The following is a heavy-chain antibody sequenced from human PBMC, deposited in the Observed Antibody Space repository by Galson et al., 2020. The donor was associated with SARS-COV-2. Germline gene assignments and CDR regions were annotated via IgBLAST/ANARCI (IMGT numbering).Heavy chain of an antibody. Sequence: ASETLSLTCTVSGGSISSGDYYWSWVRQPPGKGLEWIGYIYYSGTTYYNPSLKNRVTISVDTSKYQFTLSLTSVTAADTAVYYCARVSIDCGDYVCDYGGQGSLVTVSS. J-gene: IGHJ4*02. CDR1: GGSISSGDYY. V-gene: IGHV4-30-4*01. CDR3: ARVSIDCGDYVCDY. D-gene: IGHD4-17*01. CDR2: IYYSGTT.